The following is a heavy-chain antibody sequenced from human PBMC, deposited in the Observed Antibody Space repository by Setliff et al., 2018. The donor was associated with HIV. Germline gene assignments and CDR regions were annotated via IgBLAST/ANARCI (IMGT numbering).Heavy chain of an antibody. V-gene: IGHV1-69*05. CDR1: GGTFSSYA. D-gene: IGHD4-17*01. J-gene: IGHJ4*02. CDR2: ITPIFGTA. CDR3: ARTDYGGNSGGNYFDY. Sequence: SVKVSCKASGGTFSSYAISWVRQAPGQGLEWMGGITPIFGTAKYVQKFQGRVTITTDESTSTAYMEVRSLRSDDTAVYYCARTDYGGNSGGNYFDYWGQGSLVTVSS.